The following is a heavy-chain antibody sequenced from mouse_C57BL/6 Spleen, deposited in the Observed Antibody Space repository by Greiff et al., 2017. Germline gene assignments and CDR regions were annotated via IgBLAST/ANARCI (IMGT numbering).Heavy chain of an antibody. Sequence: EVNLVESGEGLVKPGGSLKLSCAASGFTFSSYAMSWVRQTPEKRLEWVAYISSGGDYIYYADTVKGRFTISRDNARNTLYLQMSSLKSENTAMYYCTRYNHYYGSSYFDYWGQGTTLTVSS. CDR3: TRYNHYYGSSYFDY. V-gene: IGHV5-9-1*02. CDR2: ISSGGDYI. J-gene: IGHJ2*01. D-gene: IGHD1-1*01. CDR1: GFTFSSYA.